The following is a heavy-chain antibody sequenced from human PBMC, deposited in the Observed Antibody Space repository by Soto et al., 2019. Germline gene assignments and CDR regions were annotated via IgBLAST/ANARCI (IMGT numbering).Heavy chain of an antibody. V-gene: IGHV4-39*07. CDR1: GGSISSSSYY. Sequence: SETLSLSCTVSGGSISSSSYYWGWIRHPPGKGLEWIGSIYYSGSTYYNPSLKSRVTISVDRSKNQFSLKLSSVTAADTAVYYCAAEIYSGGKCCQFDHWGQGTLVTVS. CDR2: IYYSGST. J-gene: IGHJ4*02. D-gene: IGHD2-21*01. CDR3: AAEIYSGGKCCQFDH.